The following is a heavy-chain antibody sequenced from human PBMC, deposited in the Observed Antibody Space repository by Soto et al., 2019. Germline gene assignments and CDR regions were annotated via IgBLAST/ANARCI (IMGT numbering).Heavy chain of an antibody. J-gene: IGHJ3*02. Sequence: QLLESGPGLVKPSETLSLTCTVSGGSISSSSYYWGWIRQPPGKGQEWIGSIYYSGSTYYNPSLKSRVTISVDTSKNQFSLKLSSVTAADTAVYYCARRYSSSSSSSDAFDIWGQGTMVTVSS. CDR3: ARRYSSSSSSSDAFDI. V-gene: IGHV4-39*01. CDR1: GGSISSSSYY. D-gene: IGHD6-6*01. CDR2: IYYSGST.